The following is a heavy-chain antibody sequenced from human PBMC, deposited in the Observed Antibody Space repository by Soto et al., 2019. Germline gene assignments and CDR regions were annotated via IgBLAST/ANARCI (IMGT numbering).Heavy chain of an antibody. CDR1: GFTFSNAW. CDR3: TTDLGAVFGVVTTVPGYFQH. V-gene: IGHV3-15*01. CDR2: IKSKTDGGTT. D-gene: IGHD3-3*01. J-gene: IGHJ1*01. Sequence: EVQLVESGGGLVKPGGSLRLSCAASGFTFSNAWMSWVRQAPGKGLEWVGRIKSKTDGGTTDYAAPVKGRFTISRDDSKNTLYLQMNSLKTEDTAVYYCTTDLGAVFGVVTTVPGYFQHWGQGTLVTVSS.